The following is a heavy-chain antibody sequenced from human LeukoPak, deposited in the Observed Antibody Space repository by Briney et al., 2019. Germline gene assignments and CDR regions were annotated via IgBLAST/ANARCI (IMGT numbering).Heavy chain of an antibody. J-gene: IGHJ4*02. V-gene: IGHV1-2*02. CDR3: TGSDFGY. Sequence: ASVKVSCKASGYTFTGYYMHWVRQAPGQGLEWMVWSNPNSGGTNYAQKFQGRVTMTTDTSISTAYMELSRLRSDDPAVYCSTGSDFGYWGQGTLVTVSS. CDR2: SNPNSGGT. D-gene: IGHD2-15*01. CDR1: GYTFTGYY.